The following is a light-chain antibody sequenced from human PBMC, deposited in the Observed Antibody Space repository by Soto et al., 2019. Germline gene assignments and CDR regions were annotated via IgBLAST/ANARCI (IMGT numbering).Light chain of an antibody. CDR1: QSVSSSY. V-gene: IGKV3-20*01. J-gene: IGKJ5*01. CDR2: GAS. CDR3: QQYGSSPIT. Sequence: EIVLTQSPGTLCLSPGERATLSCRASQSVSSSYLAWYQQKPGQAPRLLIYGASSRATGIPDRFSSSGSGTDFTLAISRLEPEDFAVYYCQQYGSSPITFDQGTRLEIK.